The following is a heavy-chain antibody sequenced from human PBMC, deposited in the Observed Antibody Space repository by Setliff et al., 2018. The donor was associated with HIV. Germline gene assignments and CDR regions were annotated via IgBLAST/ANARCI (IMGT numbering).Heavy chain of an antibody. CDR1: GGSISSSNW. CDR3: ARGGVVVVAASDAFDI. J-gene: IGHJ3*02. V-gene: IGHV4-4*02. D-gene: IGHD2-15*01. CDR2: IYHSGST. Sequence: SSETLSLTCAVSGGSISSSNWWSWVRQPPGKGLEWIGEIYHSGSTNYNPSLKSRVTISVDKSKNQFSLKLSSVTAADTAVYYCARGGVVVVAASDAFDIWGQGTMVTVSS.